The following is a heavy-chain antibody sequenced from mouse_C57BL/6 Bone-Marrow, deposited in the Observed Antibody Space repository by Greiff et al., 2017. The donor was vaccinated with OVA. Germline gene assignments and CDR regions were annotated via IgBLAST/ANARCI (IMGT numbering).Heavy chain of an antibody. V-gene: IGHV5-17*01. CDR3: ARPFFYDYDSYFDY. J-gene: IGHJ2*01. CDR2: ISSGSSTI. D-gene: IGHD2-4*01. Sequence: EVKLVESGGGLVKPGGSLKLSCAASGFTFSDYGMHWVRQAPEQGLEWVAYISSGSSTIYYADTVKGRFTISRDNAKNTLFLQMTSLRSEDTAMYYCARPFFYDYDSYFDYWGQGTTLTVSS. CDR1: GFTFSDYG.